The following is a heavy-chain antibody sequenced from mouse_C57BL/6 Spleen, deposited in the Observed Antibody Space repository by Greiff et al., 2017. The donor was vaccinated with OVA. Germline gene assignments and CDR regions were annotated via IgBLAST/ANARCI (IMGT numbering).Heavy chain of an antibody. CDR1: GFNITNTY. CDR3: VLLGLRLEFAD. CDR2: IDPASGNT. J-gene: IGHJ3*01. Sequence: VQLQQSVAELVRPGASVKLSCTASGFNITNTYMHWVKQRPEQGLEWIGRIDPASGNTKYAAKFQGKATITADTSSNTAYLQLSSLTSEDTASDYGVLLGLRLEFADWGKGALVTVS. V-gene: IGHV14-3*01. D-gene: IGHD2-2*01.